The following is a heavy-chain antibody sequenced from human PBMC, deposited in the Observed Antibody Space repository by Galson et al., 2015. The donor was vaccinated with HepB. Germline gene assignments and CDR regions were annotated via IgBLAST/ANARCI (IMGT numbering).Heavy chain of an antibody. V-gene: IGHV3-23*01. CDR2: LSGNGYKT. J-gene: IGHJ4*02. Sequence: SLRLSCAASGFAFSTYAMSWVRQAPGKGLEWVSALSGNGYKTYYADSVRGRFTISRDNSKNTPYLQMNSLRAEDTAVYYCARDPFAYSGGHWGQGTLVTVAS. CDR1: GFAFSTYA. CDR3: ARDPFAYSGGH. D-gene: IGHD2-15*01.